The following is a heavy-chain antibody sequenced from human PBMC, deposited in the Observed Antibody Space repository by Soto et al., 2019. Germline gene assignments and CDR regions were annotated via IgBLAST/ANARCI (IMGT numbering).Heavy chain of an antibody. V-gene: IGHV4-34*01. J-gene: IGHJ4*02. D-gene: IGHD2-8*02. CDR2: INHSGST. CDR1: GGSFSGYY. Sequence: QVQLQQWGAGLLKPSETLSLTCAVYGGSFSGYYWSWIRQPPGKGVEWIGEINHSGSTNYNPSLKSRVTISVDTSKNQFSLKLSSVTAADTAVYYCARGQSSLLLDCWGQGVLVTVSS. CDR3: ARGQSSLLLDC.